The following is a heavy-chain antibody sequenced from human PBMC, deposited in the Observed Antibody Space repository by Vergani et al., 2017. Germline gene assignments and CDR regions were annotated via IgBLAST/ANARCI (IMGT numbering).Heavy chain of an antibody. D-gene: IGHD2-15*01. CDR1: GFTFSSYD. CDR3: ARGLVGAATIDD. CDR2: IGTAGDT. J-gene: IGHJ4*02. Sequence: EVQLVESGGGLVQPGGSLRLSCAASGFTFSSYDMHWVRQATGKGLEWVSAIGTAGDTYYPGSVKGRFNISRENATNSLYLQMSSLRAGDTAVYYCARGLVGAATIDDGGEGTLVTVSS. V-gene: IGHV3-13*01.